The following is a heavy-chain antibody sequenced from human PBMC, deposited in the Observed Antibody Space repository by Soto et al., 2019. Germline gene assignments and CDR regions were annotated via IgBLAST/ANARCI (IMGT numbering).Heavy chain of an antibody. V-gene: IGHV4-59*12. Sequence: SETLSLTCTVSGGSMISCYWSWFRQPPGKGLEWIGEIYHSGSTNYNPSLKSRVTISVDKSKNQFSLKLSSVTAADTAVYYCARIAVAGTYFDYWGQGTLVTVSS. CDR2: IYHSGST. CDR1: GGSMISCY. CDR3: ARIAVAGTYFDY. J-gene: IGHJ4*02. D-gene: IGHD6-19*01.